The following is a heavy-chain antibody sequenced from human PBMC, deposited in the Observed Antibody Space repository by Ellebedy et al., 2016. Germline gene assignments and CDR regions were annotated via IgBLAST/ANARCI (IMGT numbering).Heavy chain of an antibody. Sequence: ASVKVSXKASGYRFTAYALHWVRQAPGQRLEWMGWIHAGNGDTKYSQKLQDRVSITRDTSASTVYMELSSLRYEDTAVYYCARPVYDFGFDPWGQGTLVTVSS. D-gene: IGHD2/OR15-2a*01. J-gene: IGHJ5*02. CDR1: GYRFTAYA. CDR3: ARPVYDFGFDP. CDR2: IHAGNGDT. V-gene: IGHV1-3*01.